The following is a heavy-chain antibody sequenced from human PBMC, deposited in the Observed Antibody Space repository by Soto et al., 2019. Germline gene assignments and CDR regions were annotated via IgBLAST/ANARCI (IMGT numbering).Heavy chain of an antibody. CDR1: GYTFTNFA. Sequence: ASVKGSCKTSGYTFTNFALSWVRQAPGQGLEWIGFVSANNGFTHFAQKFQGRVSVKTDTSTSTVYLDLRSLSSDDTAVYYCARGGAARHLDSWGQGTPVTVSS. V-gene: IGHV1-18*01. CDR2: VSANNGFT. D-gene: IGHD6-6*01. J-gene: IGHJ5*01. CDR3: ARGGAARHLDS.